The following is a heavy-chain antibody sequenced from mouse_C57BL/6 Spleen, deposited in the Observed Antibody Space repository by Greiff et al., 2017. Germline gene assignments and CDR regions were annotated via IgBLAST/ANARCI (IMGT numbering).Heavy chain of an antibody. CDR2: IDPENGDT. CDR3: TTGGYFMHY. J-gene: IGHJ2*02. CDR1: GFNIKDDY. D-gene: IGHD2-3*01. V-gene: IGHV14-4*01. Sequence: VQLQQSGAELVRPGASVKLSCTASGFNIKDDYMHWVKQRPEQGLEWIGWIDPENGDTEYASKFQGKATITADTSSNTAYLQLSSLTSEDTAVYYCTTGGYFMHYWGQGTSVTVSS.